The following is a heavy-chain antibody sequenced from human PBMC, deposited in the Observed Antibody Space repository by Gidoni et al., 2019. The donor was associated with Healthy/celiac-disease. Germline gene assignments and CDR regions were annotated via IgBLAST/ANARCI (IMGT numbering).Heavy chain of an antibody. CDR2: IYHSGST. J-gene: IGHJ6*02. CDR1: GGSISSSNW. Sequence: QVQLQESGPGLVKPSGTLSLTCAVSGGSISSSNWWSWVRQPPGKGLEWIGVIYHSGSTNYNPSLKSRVTISVDKSKNQFSLKLSSVTAADTAVYYCARRVGATTGYYYYGMDVWGQGTTVTVSS. D-gene: IGHD1-26*01. V-gene: IGHV4-4*02. CDR3: ARRVGATTGYYYYGMDV.